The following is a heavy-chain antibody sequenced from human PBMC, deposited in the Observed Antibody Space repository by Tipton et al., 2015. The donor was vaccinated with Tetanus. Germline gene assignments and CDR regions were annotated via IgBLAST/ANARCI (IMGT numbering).Heavy chain of an antibody. CDR2: IGQDGSEK. V-gene: IGHV3-7*04. CDR3: ARVVRDYYYGMDV. CDR1: GFTFNSDW. J-gene: IGHJ6*02. D-gene: IGHD3-10*01. Sequence: SLRLSCAASGFTFNSDWMTWVRQAPGKGLEWVANIGQDGSEKYYVDSVKGRFTISRDNAKNSLYLQMNSLRAEDTAVYYCARVVRDYYYGMDVWGQGTTVTVSS.